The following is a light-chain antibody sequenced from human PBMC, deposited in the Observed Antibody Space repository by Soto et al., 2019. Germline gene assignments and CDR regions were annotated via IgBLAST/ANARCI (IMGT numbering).Light chain of an antibody. Sequence: QSVLTQPASVSGSRGQSITISCTGTSSDVGGYNYVSWYQQHPGKAPKLMIYEVTYRPSGVSNRFSGSKSGNTASLTISGLQAEDEADYYCSSYTTSSTLGVFGGGTQLTVL. CDR3: SSYTTSSTLGV. CDR2: EVT. V-gene: IGLV2-14*01. J-gene: IGLJ2*01. CDR1: SSDVGGYNY.